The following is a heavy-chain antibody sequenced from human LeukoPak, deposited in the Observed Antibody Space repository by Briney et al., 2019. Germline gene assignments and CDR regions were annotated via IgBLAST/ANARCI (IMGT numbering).Heavy chain of an antibody. Sequence: PGGSLRLSCAASGFTFSSYWMHWVRQAPGKGLVWVSRNNSDGSSTSYADSVKGRFTISRDNAKNTLYLQMNSLRAEDTAVYYCAREGAYYDSSGYYYYYYYMDVWGKGTTVTVSS. V-gene: IGHV3-74*01. CDR1: GFTFSSYW. CDR3: AREGAYYDSSGYYYYYYYMDV. J-gene: IGHJ6*03. D-gene: IGHD3-22*01. CDR2: NNSDGSST.